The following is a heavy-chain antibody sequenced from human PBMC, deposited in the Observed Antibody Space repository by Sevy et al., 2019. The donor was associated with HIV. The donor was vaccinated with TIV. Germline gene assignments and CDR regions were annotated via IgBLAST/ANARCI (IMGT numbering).Heavy chain of an antibody. J-gene: IGHJ4*02. Sequence: GGSLRLSCAVSGFNFNIFAMNWVRQSPGKGLEWVSSISASGSTTLYADSVKGRFTIPRDNSKKTLYLQMNSLRAEDTAVYYCTKLPEYPSSFVYWGQGAVVTDSS. CDR2: ISASGSTT. V-gene: IGHV3-23*01. CDR3: TKLPEYPSSFVY. CDR1: GFNFNIFA. D-gene: IGHD6-6*01.